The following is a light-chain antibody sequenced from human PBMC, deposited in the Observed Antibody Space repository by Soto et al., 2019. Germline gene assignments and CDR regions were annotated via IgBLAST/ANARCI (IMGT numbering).Light chain of an antibody. CDR2: SNY. CDR1: TSNIGSNT. Sequence: QSVLTQPPSASGTPGQRFTIYCSGSTSNIGSNTVNWYYHLPGTAPKLLMYSNYQRPSGVPDRFSGSKSGTSASLAISGLQSEDEADYYFAAWDDSLNGPVFGGGTKLTVL. V-gene: IGLV1-44*01. CDR3: AAWDDSLNGPV. J-gene: IGLJ3*02.